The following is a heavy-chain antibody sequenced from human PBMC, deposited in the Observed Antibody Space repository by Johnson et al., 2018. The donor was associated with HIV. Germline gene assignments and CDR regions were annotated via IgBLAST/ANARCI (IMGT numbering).Heavy chain of an antibody. J-gene: IGHJ3*02. CDR2: VSWNGSRT. CDR1: GFTFSNSD. D-gene: IGHD3-10*01. Sequence: VQLVESGGGLVQPGGSLRLSCAASGFTFSNSDMNWVHQAPGKGLEWVWGVSWNGSRTHYADSVKGRFIISRDNSRNTLYLQTNSLRAEDTAMYYCARVSRLGDIEVLSDAFDIWGQGTMVIVSS. CDR3: ARVSRLGDIEVLSDAFDI. V-gene: IGHV3-35*01.